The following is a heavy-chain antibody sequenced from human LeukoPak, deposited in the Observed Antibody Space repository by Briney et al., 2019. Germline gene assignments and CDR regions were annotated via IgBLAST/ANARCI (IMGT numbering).Heavy chain of an antibody. Sequence: SETLSLTCTVSGGSISSNSYYWGWIRQPPGKGLEWIGSIYYSGSTYYNPSLKSRVTISVDTSKNQFSLKLSSVTAADTAVYYCARLGELLSLDYWGQGTLVTVSS. CDR1: GGSISSNSYY. D-gene: IGHD1-26*01. J-gene: IGHJ4*02. V-gene: IGHV4-39*01. CDR2: IYYSGST. CDR3: ARLGELLSLDY.